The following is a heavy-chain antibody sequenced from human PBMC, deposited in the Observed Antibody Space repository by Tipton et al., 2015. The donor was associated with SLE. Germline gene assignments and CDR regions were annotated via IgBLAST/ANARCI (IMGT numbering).Heavy chain of an antibody. CDR3: ARGGGSYAFDI. CDR2: ISSSSSYI. V-gene: IGHV3-21*01. Sequence: SGFTFSSYSMNWVRQAPGKGLEWVSSISSSSSYIYYADSVKGRFTISRDNAKNSLYLQMNSLRAEDTAVYYCARGGGSYAFDIWGQGTMVTVSS. J-gene: IGHJ3*02. CDR1: GFTFSSYS. D-gene: IGHD1-26*01.